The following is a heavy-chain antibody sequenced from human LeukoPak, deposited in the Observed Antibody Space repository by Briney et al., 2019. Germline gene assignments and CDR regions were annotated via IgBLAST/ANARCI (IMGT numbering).Heavy chain of an antibody. CDR2: INHSGST. Sequence: SETLSLTCAVYGGSFSGYYWSWIRQPPGKGLDWIGEINHSGSTNYNPSLKSRVTISVDTSKNQFSLKLSSVTAADTAVYYCARMRQWLVRGYFDYWGQGTLVTVSS. CDR1: GGSFSGYY. J-gene: IGHJ4*02. CDR3: ARMRQWLVRGYFDY. D-gene: IGHD6-19*01. V-gene: IGHV4-34*01.